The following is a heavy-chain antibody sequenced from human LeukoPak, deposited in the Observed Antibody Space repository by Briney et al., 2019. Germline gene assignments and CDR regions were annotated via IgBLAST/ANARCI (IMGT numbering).Heavy chain of an antibody. V-gene: IGHV4-39*01. CDR2: INHSGSF. CDR3: ATYSSGWYWIY. J-gene: IGHJ4*02. CDR1: GGSISSNNYY. Sequence: SETLSLTCTISGGSISSNNYYWGWIRQPPGKGLEWIGSINHSGSFHYNPSLKSRGTISVETSKNQVSLKVNSVTAADTAVYYCATYSSGWYWIYWGQGILVTVSS. D-gene: IGHD6-13*01.